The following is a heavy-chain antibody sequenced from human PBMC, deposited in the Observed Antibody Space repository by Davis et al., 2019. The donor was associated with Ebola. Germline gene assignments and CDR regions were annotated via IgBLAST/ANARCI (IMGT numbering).Heavy chain of an antibody. D-gene: IGHD1-26*01. Sequence: ASVKVSCKASGYTFTSYGISWVRQAPGQGLEWMGWISAYNGNTNYAQKLQGRVTMPTDTSTSTAYMELRSLRSDDTAVYYCAKIVGATTARGLYNWFDPWGQGTLVTVSS. J-gene: IGHJ5*02. V-gene: IGHV1-18*01. CDR1: GYTFTSYG. CDR2: ISAYNGNT. CDR3: AKIVGATTARGLYNWFDP.